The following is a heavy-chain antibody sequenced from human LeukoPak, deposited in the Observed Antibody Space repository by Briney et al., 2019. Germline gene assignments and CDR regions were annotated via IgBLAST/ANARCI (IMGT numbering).Heavy chain of an antibody. CDR3: AHVDTAMDYFDY. CDR1: GFSLSTSGVG. D-gene: IGHD5-18*01. Sequence: ESGPTLVDPTQTLTLTCTFSGFSLSTSGVGVGWIRQPPGKALEWLALIYWNDDKRYSPSLKSRLTITKDTSKNQVVLTMTNMDPVDTATYYCAHVDTAMDYFDYWGQGTLVTVSS. V-gene: IGHV2-5*01. J-gene: IGHJ4*02. CDR2: IYWNDDK.